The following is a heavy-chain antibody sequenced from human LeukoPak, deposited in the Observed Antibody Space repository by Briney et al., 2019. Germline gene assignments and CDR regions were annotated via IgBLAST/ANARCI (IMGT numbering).Heavy chain of an antibody. D-gene: IGHD3-10*01. Sequence: PSETLSLTCTVSGGSISSSSYYWGWIRQPPGKGLEWIGSIYYSGSTYYNPSLKSRVTISVDTSKNQFSLKLSSVTAADTAVYYCARHRLVRGVIVRGSGWFDPWGQGTLVTVSS. CDR1: GGSISSSSYY. V-gene: IGHV4-39*07. J-gene: IGHJ5*02. CDR2: IYYSGST. CDR3: ARHRLVRGVIVRGSGWFDP.